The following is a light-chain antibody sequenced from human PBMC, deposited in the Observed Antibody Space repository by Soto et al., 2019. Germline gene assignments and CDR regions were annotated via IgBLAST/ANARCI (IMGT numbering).Light chain of an antibody. CDR3: QHANSFPLT. CDR1: QGINKW. CDR2: AAS. J-gene: IGKJ4*01. Sequence: DIQMTQSPSSVSAAVGDRVTITCRASQGINKWLAWYQQKPGKAPQLLIAAASTLRSGVPSRFSGSGSGTDFILSISNLQPENFATYFCQHANSFPLTFVWGTRVEI. V-gene: IGKV1-12*01.